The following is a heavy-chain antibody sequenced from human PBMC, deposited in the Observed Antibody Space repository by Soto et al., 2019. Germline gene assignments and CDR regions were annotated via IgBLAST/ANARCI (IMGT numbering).Heavy chain of an antibody. CDR1: GLTFTSSA. V-gene: IGHV1-58*02. D-gene: IGHD3-22*01. CDR2: VVVGSGNT. Sequence: QMQLVQSGPEVKKPGTSVKVSCKASGLTFTSSAIQWVRQPRGQRLEWIGWVVVGSGNTNYAPQFQERVTITRDTATRTSYMELSSLRSEDTALYYCAADSGDDSTGYGADYWGQGTLVTVSS. J-gene: IGHJ4*02. CDR3: AADSGDDSTGYGADY.